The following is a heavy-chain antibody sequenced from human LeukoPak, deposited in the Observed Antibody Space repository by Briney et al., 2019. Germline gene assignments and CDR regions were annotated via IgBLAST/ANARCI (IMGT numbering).Heavy chain of an antibody. CDR3: ARLGYCTITSCYANFDF. CDR2: ICPGDSNT. CDR1: GYSFTNYW. V-gene: IGHV5-51*01. D-gene: IGHD2-2*01. Sequence: GESPQISCKGSGYSFTNYWIGWVRQMPGKGLEWMGIICPGDSNTRYSPSFQGQVTISADESISTAYLQWSSLKASDTAMYYCARLGYCTITSCYANFDFWGQGTLVTVSS. J-gene: IGHJ4*02.